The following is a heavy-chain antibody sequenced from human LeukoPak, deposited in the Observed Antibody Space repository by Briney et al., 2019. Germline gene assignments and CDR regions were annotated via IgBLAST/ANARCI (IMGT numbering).Heavy chain of an antibody. CDR1: GFTFSSYG. J-gene: IGHJ6*03. CDR3: AKAGITMSYYYTDV. CDR2: ISGSGGST. Sequence: PGGSLRPSCAASGFTFSSYGMSWVRQAPGKGLEWVSAISGSGGSTYYADSVKGRFTISRDNSKNTLYLQMNSLRAEDTAVYYCAKAGITMSYYYTDVWGKGTTVTISS. D-gene: IGHD3-22*01. V-gene: IGHV3-23*01.